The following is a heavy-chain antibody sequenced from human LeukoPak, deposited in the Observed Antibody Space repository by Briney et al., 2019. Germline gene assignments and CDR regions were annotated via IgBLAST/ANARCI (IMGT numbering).Heavy chain of an antibody. CDR2: IKEDGSEN. Sequence: PGGSLRLSCVASGFTFSNYWMSWVRQAPGKGLEWVANIKEDGSENYYVDSVKGRFTISRDNAKNALYLQMNSLRAEDTAVYYCARTVRGIVMPHNAFDIWGQGTVVTVSS. V-gene: IGHV3-7*01. J-gene: IGHJ3*02. D-gene: IGHD3-22*01. CDR3: ARTVRGIVMPHNAFDI. CDR1: GFTFSNYW.